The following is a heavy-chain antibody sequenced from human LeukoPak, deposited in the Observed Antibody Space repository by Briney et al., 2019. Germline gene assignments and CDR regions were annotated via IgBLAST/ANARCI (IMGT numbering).Heavy chain of an antibody. J-gene: IGHJ5*02. D-gene: IGHD3-3*01. CDR3: ARGDFAP. V-gene: IGHV1-3*01. CDR1: GGTFSSYA. CDR2: INAGNGNT. Sequence: VASVKVSCKASGGTFSSYAISWVRQAPGQRLEWMGWINAGNGNTKYSQKFQGRVTITRDTSASTAYMELSSLRSEDTAVYYCARGDFAPWGQGTLVTVSS.